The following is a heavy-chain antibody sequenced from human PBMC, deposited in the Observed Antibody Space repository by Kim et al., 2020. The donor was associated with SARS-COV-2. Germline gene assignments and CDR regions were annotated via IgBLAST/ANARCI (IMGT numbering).Heavy chain of an antibody. Sequence: ECAASVKGRFTVSRDNSKGIAYLQMNSLKTEDTAVYYCTRIASAVGTSDSWGQGTLVTVSS. V-gene: IGHV3-49*02. D-gene: IGHD6-13*01. J-gene: IGHJ4*02. CDR3: TRIASAVGTSDS.